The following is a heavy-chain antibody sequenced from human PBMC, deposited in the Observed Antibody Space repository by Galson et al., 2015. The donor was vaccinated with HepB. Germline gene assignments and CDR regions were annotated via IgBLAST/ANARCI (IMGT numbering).Heavy chain of an antibody. J-gene: IGHJ6*02. D-gene: IGHD1-7*01. CDR2: ISSSSSYI. V-gene: IGHV3-21*01. CDR1: GFTFSSYS. Sequence: SLRLSCAASGFTFSSYSMNWVRQAPGKGLEWVSSISSSSSYIYYADSVKGRFTISRDNAKNSLYLQMNSLRAEDTAVYYCATVLELGEMGYYYGMDVWGQGTTVTVSS. CDR3: ATVLELGEMGYYYGMDV.